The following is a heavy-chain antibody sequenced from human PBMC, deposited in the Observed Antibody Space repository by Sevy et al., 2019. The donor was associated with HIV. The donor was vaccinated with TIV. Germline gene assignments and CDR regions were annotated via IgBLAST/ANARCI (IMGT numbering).Heavy chain of an antibody. V-gene: IGHV1-2*02. J-gene: IGHJ6*01. D-gene: IGHD3-3*01. CDR3: ARDGETAYYDFWSGPNYYSDGMDL. Sequence: ASVKVSCKASGYTFTGYYMHWVRQAPGQGLEWMGWINPNSSGTNYSQKFQGRVTMTRDTSISTAYMELSRLRSDDPAVYYCARDGETAYYDFWSGPNYYSDGMDLWGQGTTVTVSS. CDR2: INPNSSGT. CDR1: GYTFTGYY.